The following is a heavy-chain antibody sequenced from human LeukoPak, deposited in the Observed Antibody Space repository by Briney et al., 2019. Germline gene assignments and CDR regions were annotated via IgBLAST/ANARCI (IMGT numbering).Heavy chain of an antibody. Sequence: SQTLSLTCAISGDSVSSNIVAWNWIRQSPSRGLEWLGRTLYRSKWSNDYAVSVKSRITINPDTSKNQFSLHLNSVTPEDTAVYYCARDRSVLRGSGSGSSRNYGMDVWGQGTTVTVSS. CDR1: GDSVSSNIVA. J-gene: IGHJ6*02. D-gene: IGHD3-10*01. V-gene: IGHV6-1*01. CDR2: TLYRSKWSN. CDR3: ARDRSVLRGSGSGSSRNYGMDV.